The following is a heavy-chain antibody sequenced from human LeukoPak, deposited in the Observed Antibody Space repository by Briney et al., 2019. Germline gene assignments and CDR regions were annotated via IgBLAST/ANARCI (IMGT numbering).Heavy chain of an antibody. CDR2: IYYTGNT. CDR1: GVSISSSYY. J-gene: IGHJ4*02. V-gene: IGHV4-39*01. CDR3: ARQTGSGLFILP. D-gene: IGHD3/OR15-3a*01. Sequence: SETLSLTCTVSGVSISSSYYWGWIRQPPGMGLEWIGSIYYTGNTYYNASLKSQVSISIDTSKNQFSLKLTSVTAADTAVYYCARQTGSGLFILPGGQGTLVTVSS.